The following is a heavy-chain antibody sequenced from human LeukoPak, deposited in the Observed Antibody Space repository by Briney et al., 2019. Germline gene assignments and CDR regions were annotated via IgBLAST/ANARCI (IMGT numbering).Heavy chain of an antibody. CDR1: GYTFTSYD. CDR3: ARGRGDNIVLMVYAYYYYMDV. D-gene: IGHD2-8*01. J-gene: IGHJ6*03. CDR2: MNPNSGNT. V-gene: IGHV1-8*03. Sequence: ASVKVSCKASGYTFTSYDINWVRQATGQGLEWMGWMNPNSGNTGYAQKFQGRVTITRNTSISTAYMELSSLRSEDTAVYYCARGRGDNIVLMVYAYYYYMDVWGKGTTVTVSS.